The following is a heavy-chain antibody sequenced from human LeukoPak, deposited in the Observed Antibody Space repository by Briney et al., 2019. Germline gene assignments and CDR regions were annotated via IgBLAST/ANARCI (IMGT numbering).Heavy chain of an antibody. CDR2: IKQDGSDK. CDR3: ARVLPVASRDY. V-gene: IGHV3-7*01. Sequence: GGSLRLSCAASGFTFSTYWMSWVRQAPGKGLEWVANIKQDGSDKFYVDSVKVRFTISRDNAKNSMYLQMNSLRAEDTAVYYCARVLPVASRDYWGQGTLVTVSS. D-gene: IGHD2-2*01. J-gene: IGHJ4*02. CDR1: GFTFSTYW.